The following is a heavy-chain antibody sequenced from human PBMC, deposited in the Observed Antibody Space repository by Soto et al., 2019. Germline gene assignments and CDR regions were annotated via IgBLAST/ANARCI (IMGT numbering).Heavy chain of an antibody. D-gene: IGHD1-26*01. Sequence: QVQLVQSGAEVKKPGASVTVSCKASGFTFNNYFFHWVRQAPRQGLEWMGIISPYDGSTNYEQSLQGRVTMTSDTSTSTVYMELSSLRSEDTAVYYCARGDGRGSTGFYYYYGMDVWGHGTTVTVSS. V-gene: IGHV1-46*02. CDR2: ISPYDGST. CDR1: GFTFNNYF. CDR3: ARGDGRGSTGFYYYYGMDV. J-gene: IGHJ6*02.